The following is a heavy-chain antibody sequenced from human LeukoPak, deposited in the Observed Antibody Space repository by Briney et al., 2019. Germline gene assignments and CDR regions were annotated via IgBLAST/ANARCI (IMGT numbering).Heavy chain of an antibody. V-gene: IGHV1-46*01. CDR3: ARGFDDSSGYYHGDFDY. Sequence: ASVKVSCKASGYTFSNYYIHWVRQAPGQGLEWMGIINPSGGSTSYAQKFQGRVTMTRDTSTSTVYMELSSLRSEDTAVYYCARGFDDSSGYYHGDFDYWGQGTLVTVSS. CDR2: INPSGGST. CDR1: GYTFSNYY. D-gene: IGHD3-22*01. J-gene: IGHJ4*02.